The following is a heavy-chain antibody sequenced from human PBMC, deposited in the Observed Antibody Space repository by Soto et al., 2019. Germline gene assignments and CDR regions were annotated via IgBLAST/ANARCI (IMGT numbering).Heavy chain of an antibody. CDR3: ARHKKSTGYDSFYYYYGMDF. CDR2: IYPGDSDT. CDR1: GYSFTSYW. V-gene: IGHV5-51*01. Sequence: GESLKISCKGSGYSFTSYWIGWVRQMPGKGLEWMGIIYPGDSDTRYSPSFQGQVTISADKSISTAYLQWSSLKASDTAMYYCARHKKSTGYDSFYYYYGMDFWGQGTTVTVSS. D-gene: IGHD3-22*01. J-gene: IGHJ6*02.